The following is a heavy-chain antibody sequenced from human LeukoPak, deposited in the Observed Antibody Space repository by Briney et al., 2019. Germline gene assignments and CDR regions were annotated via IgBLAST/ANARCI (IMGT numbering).Heavy chain of an antibody. CDR3: ARRGPISSAYYAFDI. CDR1: GYTFTSYG. D-gene: IGHD6-19*01. V-gene: IGHV1-2*02. J-gene: IGHJ3*02. CDR2: INPSSGGT. Sequence: GASVKVSCKASGYTFTSYGISWVRQAPGQGLEWMGWINPSSGGTNYVQKFQGRVTMTRDTSISTAYMELSRLRSDDTAVYYCARRGPISSAYYAFDIWGQGTVVTVSS.